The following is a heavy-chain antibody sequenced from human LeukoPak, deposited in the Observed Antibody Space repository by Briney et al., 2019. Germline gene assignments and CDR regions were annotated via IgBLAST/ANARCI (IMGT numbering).Heavy chain of an antibody. Sequence: GGSLRLSCAASGFTLSSYSMNWVRQAPGKGLEWVSSISSSSSYIYYADSVKGRFTISRDNAKNSLYLQMNSLRAEDTAVYYCARDWELLEAFDIWGQGTMVTVSS. CDR1: GFTLSSYS. J-gene: IGHJ3*02. CDR3: ARDWELLEAFDI. D-gene: IGHD1-26*01. CDR2: ISSSSSYI. V-gene: IGHV3-21*01.